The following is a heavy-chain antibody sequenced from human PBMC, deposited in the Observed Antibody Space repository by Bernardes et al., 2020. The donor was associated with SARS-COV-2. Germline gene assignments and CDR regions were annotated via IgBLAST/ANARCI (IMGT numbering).Heavy chain of an antibody. CDR2: IYYSGST. CDR3: ARDSGDFWSGYYTHYYGMDV. V-gene: IGHV4-30-4*01. J-gene: IGHJ6*02. Sequence: TLSLTCTVSGGSISSGDYYWSWIRQPPGKGLEWIGYIYYSGSTYYNPSLKSRVTISVDTSKNQFSLKLSSVTAADTAVYYCARDSGDFWSGYYTHYYGMDVWGQGTTVTVSS. CDR1: GGSISSGDYY. D-gene: IGHD3-3*01.